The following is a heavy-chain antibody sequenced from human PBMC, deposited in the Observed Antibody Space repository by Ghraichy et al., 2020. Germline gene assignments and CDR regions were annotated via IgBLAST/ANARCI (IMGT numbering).Heavy chain of an antibody. Sequence: SETLSLTCTVSGGSISSSDYYWSWIRQLPGKGLEWIGYIYYSGDTYYNPSLKSRATISVDTSKNQFTLKLTSVTAADTAVYYCARSAPNNWFDPWGQGTLVSVSS. CDR1: GGSISSSDYY. CDR2: IYYSGDT. CDR3: ARSAPNNWFDP. V-gene: IGHV4-31*03. J-gene: IGHJ5*02.